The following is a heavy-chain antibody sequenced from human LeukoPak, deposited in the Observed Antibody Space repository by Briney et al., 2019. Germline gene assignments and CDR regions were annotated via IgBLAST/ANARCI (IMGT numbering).Heavy chain of an antibody. J-gene: IGHJ4*02. Sequence: PGGSLRLSCAASGFLFNTHGMHLVRQAPGKGLGWVAVISYDGSDKYFADSVEGRFTISRDDSKNMMYLQMNSLRAEDTAVYYCARDRTYTWTFDYWGQGTLVTVSS. D-gene: IGHD1-1*01. V-gene: IGHV3-30*03. CDR2: ISYDGSDK. CDR3: ARDRTYTWTFDY. CDR1: GFLFNTHG.